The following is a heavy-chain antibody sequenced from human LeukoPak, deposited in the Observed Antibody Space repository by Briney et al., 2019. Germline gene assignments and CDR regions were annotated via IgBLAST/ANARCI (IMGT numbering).Heavy chain of an antibody. V-gene: IGHV4-39*02. CDR2: IYYSGST. D-gene: IGHD5-12*01. J-gene: IGHJ4*02. CDR3: ARDGGYNYDY. Sequence: SETLSLTCTVSGGSISGSSYYWGWIRQPPGKGLEWIGSIYYSGSTYYNPSLKSRVTISVDTSKNQFSLKLNSVTATDTAVYYCARDGGYNYDYWGQGTLVTVSS. CDR1: GGSISGSSYY.